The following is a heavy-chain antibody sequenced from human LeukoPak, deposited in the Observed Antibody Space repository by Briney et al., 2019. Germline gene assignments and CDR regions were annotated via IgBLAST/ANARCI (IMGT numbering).Heavy chain of an antibody. Sequence: GGSLRLSCAASGFTFSSHGMNWDRQAPGKGLEWVSGISPSGGITYYTDSVKGRFTISRDNSKNTQSLQMNSLRAEDTAVYYCAKDDDWGRYKHWGQGTLVTVSS. V-gene: IGHV3-23*01. D-gene: IGHD3-16*01. J-gene: IGHJ1*01. CDR2: ISPSGGIT. CDR3: AKDDDWGRYKH. CDR1: GFTFSSHG.